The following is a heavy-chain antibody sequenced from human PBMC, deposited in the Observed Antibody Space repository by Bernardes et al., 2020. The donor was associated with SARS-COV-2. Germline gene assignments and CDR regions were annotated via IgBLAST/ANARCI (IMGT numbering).Heavy chain of an antibody. J-gene: IGHJ5*02. V-gene: IGHV3-48*02. CDR3: ARSSRTFLEWLNWFDP. Sequence: GSLRLSCAASGFTFSSYSMNWVRQAPGKGLEWLSYISSSSSTIYYADSVKGRFTISRDNAKNSLYLQMNSLRDEDTAVYYCARSSRTFLEWLNWFDPWGQGTLVTVSS. D-gene: IGHD3-3*01. CDR2: ISSSSSTI. CDR1: GFTFSSYS.